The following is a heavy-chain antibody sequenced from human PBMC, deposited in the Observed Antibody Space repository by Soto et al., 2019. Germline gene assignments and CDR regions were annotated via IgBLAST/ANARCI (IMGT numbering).Heavy chain of an antibody. CDR1: GGSIGTSAYY. V-gene: IGHV4-39*01. CDR3: SRRAPEGFDP. J-gene: IGHJ5*02. CDR2: INHSGNT. Sequence: SATLSLTCAVSGGSIGTSAYYWGWIRQAPGKGLEWIGSINHSGNTYLSPSLKDRVTMSVDTSKNSFSLKLRSATAADTGLYYCSRRAPEGFDPWGQGTLVTVSS.